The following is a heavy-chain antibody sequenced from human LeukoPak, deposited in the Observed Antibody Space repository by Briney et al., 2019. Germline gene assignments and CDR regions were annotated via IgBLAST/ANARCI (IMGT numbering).Heavy chain of an antibody. J-gene: IGHJ3*02. V-gene: IGHV4-30-2*01. CDR1: GGSISSGGYS. Sequence: SETLSLTCAVSGGSISSGGYSWSWIRQPPGKGLEWIGYIYHSGSTYYNPSLKSRVTISVDRSRNQFSLKLSSVTAADTAVYYCAREIGSGYDACDIWGQGTMVTVSS. CDR3: AREIGSGYDACDI. D-gene: IGHD3-3*01. CDR2: IYHSGST.